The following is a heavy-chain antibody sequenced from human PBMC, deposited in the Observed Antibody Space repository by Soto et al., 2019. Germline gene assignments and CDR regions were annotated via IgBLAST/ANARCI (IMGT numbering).Heavy chain of an antibody. CDR2: INPNGGST. CDR1: ADTFTSYY. J-gene: IGHJ4*02. CDR3: ARRAETNGWNGFGADKYYFDF. Sequence: GASVKVSCKAPADTFTSYYIHWVRQAPGHGLEWMGIINPNGGSTRFAQTFQGRITMTSDTSISTAHMELSSLRSEDTAVYYCARRAETNGWNGFGADKYYFDFWGQGTLVTVSS. V-gene: IGHV1-46*01. D-gene: IGHD1-1*01.